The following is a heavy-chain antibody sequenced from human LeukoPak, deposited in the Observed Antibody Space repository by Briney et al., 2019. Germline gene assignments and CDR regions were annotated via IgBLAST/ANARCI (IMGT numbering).Heavy chain of an antibody. D-gene: IGHD3-3*01. Sequence: SETLSLTCTVSGGSISSSSYYWGWTRQPPGKGLEWIGSIYYSGSTYYNPSLKSRVTISVDTSKNQFSLKLSSVTAADTAVYYCARQNFWSGYYPTGWFDPWGQGTLVTVSS. V-gene: IGHV4-39*01. CDR2: IYYSGST. J-gene: IGHJ5*02. CDR1: GGSISSSSYY. CDR3: ARQNFWSGYYPTGWFDP.